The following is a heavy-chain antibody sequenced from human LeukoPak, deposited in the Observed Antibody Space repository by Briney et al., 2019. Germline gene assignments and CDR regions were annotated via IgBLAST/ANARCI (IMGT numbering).Heavy chain of an antibody. J-gene: IGHJ4*02. V-gene: IGHV3-23*01. CDR1: GFTFSSYA. CDR2: ISGSGGST. Sequence: PGGSLRLSCAASGFTFSSYAMSWVRQAPGKGLEWVSAISGSGGSTYYADSVKGRFTISRDNSKNTLYLQMNSLRAEDTAVYYCAKDPVLLWFGELDYFDYWGQGTLVTVSS. CDR3: AKDPVLLWFGELDYFDY. D-gene: IGHD3-10*01.